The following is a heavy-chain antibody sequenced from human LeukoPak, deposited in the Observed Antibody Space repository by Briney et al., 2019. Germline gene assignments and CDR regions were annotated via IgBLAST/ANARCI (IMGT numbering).Heavy chain of an antibody. CDR3: ARIYYYDSSGYYLDY. CDR2: IKPNSGGT. J-gene: IGHJ4*02. Sequence: ASVKVSCKASGYTFTGYYMHWVRQAPGQGLEWMGWIKPNSGGTNYAQKFQGRVTMTRDTSISTAYMELSRLRSDDTAVYYCARIYYYDSSGYYLDYWGQGTLVTVSS. D-gene: IGHD3-22*01. CDR1: GYTFTGYY. V-gene: IGHV1-2*02.